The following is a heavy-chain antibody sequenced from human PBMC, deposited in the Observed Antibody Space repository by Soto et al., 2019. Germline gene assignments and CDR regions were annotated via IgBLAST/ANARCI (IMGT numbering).Heavy chain of an antibody. D-gene: IGHD2-8*01. Sequence: PGESLKISCKGSGYSFSTYWIAWVRQMPGKGLECMGIIYPGDSDTRYSPTFQGQVTISADTSISTAYLQWSSLKASDTAMYYCGRLGVEVADIKWFEQWGRGTLGAVGS. CDR1: GYSFSTYW. V-gene: IGHV5-51*01. J-gene: IGHJ5*02. CDR3: GRLGVEVADIKWFEQ. CDR2: IYPGDSDT.